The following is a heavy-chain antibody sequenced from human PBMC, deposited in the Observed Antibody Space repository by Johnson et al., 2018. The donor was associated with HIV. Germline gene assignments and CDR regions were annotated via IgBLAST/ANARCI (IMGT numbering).Heavy chain of an antibody. CDR3: ARAYSGSYSPRSAFDI. CDR1: GFTFDDYG. CDR2: INWNGGST. V-gene: IGHV3-20*04. Sequence: EVQLVESGGGLVQPGRSLRLSCAASGFTFDDYGMSWVRQAPGKGLEWVSGINWNGGSTGYADSVNGRFTISRDNAKNSLYLQMNSLRAEDTALYYCARAYSGSYSPRSAFDIWGQGTMVTVSS. J-gene: IGHJ3*02. D-gene: IGHD1-26*01.